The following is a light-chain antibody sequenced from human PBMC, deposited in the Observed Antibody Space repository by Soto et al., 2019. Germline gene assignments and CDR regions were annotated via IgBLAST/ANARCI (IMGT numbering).Light chain of an antibody. V-gene: IGKV1-33*01. Sequence: DIQMTQSPASLSASVGDRVTITCQASQDIRKDLSWYQQKPGRATKLLIYGASYLETGVPSRFSGSKYATDLTYSISCLQPEDIATYYCQHYDQLPPFNFGRGTKVAI. CDR1: QDIRKD. CDR2: GAS. J-gene: IGKJ3*01. CDR3: QHYDQLPPFN.